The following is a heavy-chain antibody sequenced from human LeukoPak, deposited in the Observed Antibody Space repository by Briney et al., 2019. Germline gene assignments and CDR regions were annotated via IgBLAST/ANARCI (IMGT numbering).Heavy chain of an antibody. J-gene: IGHJ4*02. CDR2: IYYSGTT. V-gene: IGHV4-39*01. Sequence: SETLSLTCTVSGASISGDSNFFWGWIRQPPGKGLDWIGIIYYSGTTYYNPSLESRVTIFVDTSKNLFSLRLTSVTAADTAVYYCARHRRVTNWYVDFWAQGTLLTVSS. CDR3: ARHRRVTNWYVDF. CDR1: GASISGDSNFF. D-gene: IGHD1-1*01.